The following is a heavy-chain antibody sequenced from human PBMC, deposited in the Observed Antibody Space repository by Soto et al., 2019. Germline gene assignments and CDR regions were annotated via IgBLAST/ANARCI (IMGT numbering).Heavy chain of an antibody. V-gene: IGHV3-7*01. Sequence: EVQLVESGGGLVQPGGSLRFXXXXXGFTFSSYXMSWVRQAPGKGLEWVANIKQDGSEKYYVDSVKGRFTISRDNAKNSLYLQMNSLRAEDTAVYYCAREWAMXVWGQGTTVTVSS. CDR3: AREWAMXV. CDR2: IKQDGSEK. J-gene: IGHJ6*01. CDR1: GFTFSSYX.